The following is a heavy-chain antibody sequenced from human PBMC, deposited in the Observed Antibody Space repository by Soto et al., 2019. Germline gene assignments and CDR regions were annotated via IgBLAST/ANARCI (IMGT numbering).Heavy chain of an antibody. CDR1: GYTFTSYG. CDR3: AGVYASGSYPYDY. D-gene: IGHD3-10*01. J-gene: IGHJ4*02. Sequence: AASVKVSCKASGYTFTSYGISWVRQAPGQGLEWMGWISAYNGNTNYAQKLQGRVTMTTDTSTSTAYTELRSLRSDDTAVYYCAGVYASGSYPYDYWGQGTLVTVSS. CDR2: ISAYNGNT. V-gene: IGHV1-18*01.